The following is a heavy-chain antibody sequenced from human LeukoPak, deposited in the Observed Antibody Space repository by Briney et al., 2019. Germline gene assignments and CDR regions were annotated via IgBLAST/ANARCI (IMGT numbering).Heavy chain of an antibody. CDR1: GFTFSSYS. Sequence: GGSLRLSCAASGFTFSSYSMNWVRQAPGKGLEWVSSISSSSSYIYYADSVKGRFTISRDNAKNSLYLQVNSLRAEDTALYYCARDDSSGYYQDYWGQGTLVTVSS. D-gene: IGHD3-22*01. J-gene: IGHJ4*02. V-gene: IGHV3-21*01. CDR3: ARDDSSGYYQDY. CDR2: ISSSSSYI.